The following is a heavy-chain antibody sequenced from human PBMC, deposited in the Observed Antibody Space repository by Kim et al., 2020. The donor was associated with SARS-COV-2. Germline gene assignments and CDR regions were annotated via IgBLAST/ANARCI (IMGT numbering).Heavy chain of an antibody. CDR1: GFTFSSYG. CDR2: ISYDGSNK. CDR3: AKFFRPAGFDY. Sequence: GGSLRLSCAASGFTFSSYGMHWVRQAPGKGLEWVAVISYDGSNKYYADSVKGRFTISRDNSKNTLYLQMNSLRAEDTAVYYCAKFFRPAGFDYWGQGTLVTVSS. V-gene: IGHV3-30*18. J-gene: IGHJ4*02.